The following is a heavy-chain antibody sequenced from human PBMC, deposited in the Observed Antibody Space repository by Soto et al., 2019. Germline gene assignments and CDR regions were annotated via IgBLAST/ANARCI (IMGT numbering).Heavy chain of an antibody. J-gene: IGHJ4*02. V-gene: IGHV4-39*07. Sequence: SETLSLTCTVSGDSITSNSYFWAWIRQPPGKGLEWIGSIYYSGTTYYNPSLKSRVTISVDKSNNQFSLNLKSVTAADTAVYYCATLPPRIVVVVLPIPSWGQGTLVTVSS. D-gene: IGHD2-15*01. CDR3: ATLPPRIVVVVLPIPS. CDR1: GDSITSNSYF. CDR2: IYYSGTT.